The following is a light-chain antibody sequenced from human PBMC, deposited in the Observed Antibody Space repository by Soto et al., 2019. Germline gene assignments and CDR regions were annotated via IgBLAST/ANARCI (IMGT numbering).Light chain of an antibody. Sequence: QSPLTQSRSVSGSPGQSVTISCTGTSSEVGGYNYVSWYQQHPGKAPKVIIHNVSERPSGVPDRFSGSKSGNTASLTISGLQAEDEADYYCCSYAGSSWVFGGGTKLTVL. V-gene: IGLV2-11*01. J-gene: IGLJ3*02. CDR3: CSYAGSSWV. CDR1: SSEVGGYNY. CDR2: NVS.